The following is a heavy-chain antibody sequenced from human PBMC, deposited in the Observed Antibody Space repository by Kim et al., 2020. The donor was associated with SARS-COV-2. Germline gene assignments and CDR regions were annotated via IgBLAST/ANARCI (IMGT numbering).Heavy chain of an antibody. CDR3: AHRGSGWTRGYFDY. D-gene: IGHD6-19*01. CDR1: GFSLSTSGVG. CDR2: IYLDDDK. Sequence: SGPTLVNPTQTLTLTCTFSGFSLSTSGVGVGWIRQPPGKALEWLALIYLDDDKRYSPSLKSRLTITKDTSKNQVVLKMTNMNPVDTATYYCAHRGSGWTRGYFDYWGQGTLVTVSS. V-gene: IGHV2-5*02. J-gene: IGHJ4*02.